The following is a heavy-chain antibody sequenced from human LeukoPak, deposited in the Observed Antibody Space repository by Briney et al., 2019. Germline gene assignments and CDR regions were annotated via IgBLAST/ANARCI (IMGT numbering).Heavy chain of an antibody. CDR1: GVTFSSYS. D-gene: IGHD2-21*02. CDR3: ARGSCGGDCYLGAEYLQH. Sequence: GGSLRLSCAISGVTFSSYSMNWVRQAPGKGLGWVSYISSSSSTICYADSVKGRFTISRDNAKNSLYLQMNSLRAEDTAVYYCARGSCGGDCYLGAEYLQHWGQGTLVTVSS. J-gene: IGHJ1*01. V-gene: IGHV3-48*01. CDR2: ISSSSSTI.